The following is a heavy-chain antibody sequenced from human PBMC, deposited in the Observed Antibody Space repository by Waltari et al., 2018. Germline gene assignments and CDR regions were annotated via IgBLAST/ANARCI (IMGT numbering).Heavy chain of an antibody. J-gene: IGHJ4*02. Sequence: EVQLVESGGGLVQPGGSLRLSCAASGFTLSRYWLSWVRQAPGKGPEWVANIMTDGSEEYYVDSVRGRFTISRDNSKNTVFLQLNSLRAEDTAIYYCARHLYSIDYLELGNWGQGTLVTVSS. V-gene: IGHV3-7*03. CDR3: ARHLYSIDYLELGN. D-gene: IGHD3-22*01. CDR1: GFTLSRYW. CDR2: IMTDGSEE.